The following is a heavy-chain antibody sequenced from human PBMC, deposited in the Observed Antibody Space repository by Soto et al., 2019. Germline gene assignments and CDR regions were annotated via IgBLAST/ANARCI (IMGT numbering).Heavy chain of an antibody. Sequence: EVQLLESGGGLVQPGGSLRLSCAASGFTFSSYAMSWVRQAPGKGLEWVSAISGSGGSTYYADSVKGRFTISRDNSKNTLYRQMNSLRAEDTAVYYCANLGFWSGYWFHDYWGQGTLVTVSS. J-gene: IGHJ4*02. CDR3: ANLGFWSGYWFHDY. CDR2: ISGSGGST. V-gene: IGHV3-23*01. D-gene: IGHD3-3*01. CDR1: GFTFSSYA.